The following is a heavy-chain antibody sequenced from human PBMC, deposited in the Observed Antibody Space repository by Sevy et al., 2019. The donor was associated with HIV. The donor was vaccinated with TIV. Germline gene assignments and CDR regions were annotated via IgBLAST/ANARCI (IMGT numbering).Heavy chain of an antibody. Sequence: GGSLRLPCAASGFTFSSYWMHWVRQAPGKGLVWVSRINSDGSSTSYADSVKGRFTISRDNAKNTLYLQMNSLRAEDTAVYYCARERQERRTNYYYGMDVWGQGTTVTVSS. J-gene: IGHJ6*02. V-gene: IGHV3-74*01. CDR2: INSDGSST. D-gene: IGHD1-1*01. CDR1: GFTFSSYW. CDR3: ARERQERRTNYYYGMDV.